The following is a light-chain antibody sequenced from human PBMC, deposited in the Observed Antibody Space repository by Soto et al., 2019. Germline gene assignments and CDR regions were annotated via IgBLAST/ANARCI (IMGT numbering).Light chain of an antibody. J-gene: IGKJ2*01. Sequence: DVQMTQSPSTLSASVGDRVTITCRASQRISNWLAWYQQKPGKAPKLLIYDASSLESGVPSRFSDSGSGTEFTLSISSLQPDDFATYYCQQYNSYSPYTFGQVTKVEIK. CDR3: QQYNSYSPYT. CDR2: DAS. V-gene: IGKV1-5*01. CDR1: QRISNW.